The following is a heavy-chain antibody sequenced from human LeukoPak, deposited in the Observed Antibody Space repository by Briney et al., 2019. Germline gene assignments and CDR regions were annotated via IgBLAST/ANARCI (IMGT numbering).Heavy chain of an antibody. CDR1: GFTFSSYW. Sequence: GGSPRPSCAASGFTFSSYWMHWVRQAPGKGLVWVSRINSDGSSTSYADSVKGRFTISRDNAKNTLYLQMNSLRAEDTAVYYCARSRAAAGTWWFDPWGQGTLVTVSS. D-gene: IGHD6-13*01. V-gene: IGHV3-74*01. J-gene: IGHJ5*02. CDR3: ARSRAAAGTWWFDP. CDR2: INSDGSST.